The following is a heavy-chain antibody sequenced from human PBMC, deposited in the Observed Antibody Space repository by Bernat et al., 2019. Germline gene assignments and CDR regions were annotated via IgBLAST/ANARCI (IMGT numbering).Heavy chain of an antibody. CDR1: GFTFDDYA. CDR3: AKDNDVSRSFDY. Sequence: EVQLVESGGGLVQPGRSLRLSCAASGFTFDDYAMHWVRQPPGKGLEWVSGISWNSGSIGYAGSVKGRFTISRDNAKNSLYLQMNSLRAEDTALYYCAKDNDVSRSFDYWGQGALVTVSS. D-gene: IGHD3-10*01. CDR2: ISWNSGSI. J-gene: IGHJ4*02. V-gene: IGHV3-9*01.